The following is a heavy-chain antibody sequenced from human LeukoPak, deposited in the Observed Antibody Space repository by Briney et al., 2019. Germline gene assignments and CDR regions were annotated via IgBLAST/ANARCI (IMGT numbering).Heavy chain of an antibody. CDR3: ARALGYCSSASCYYFDN. V-gene: IGHV3-48*01. CDR2: ISSRSSTI. CDR1: GFAFNNFV. D-gene: IGHD2-2*01. J-gene: IGHJ4*02. Sequence: GGSLRLSCAASGFAFNNFVMTWVRQAPGKGLEWASYISSRSSTIYYADSVKGRFTISRDNAKNSLYLQMNSLRAEDTAVYYCARALGYCSSASCYYFDNWGQGTLVTVSS.